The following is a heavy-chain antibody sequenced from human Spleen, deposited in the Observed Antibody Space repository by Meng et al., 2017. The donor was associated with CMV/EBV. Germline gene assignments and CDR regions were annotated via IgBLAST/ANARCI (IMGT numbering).Heavy chain of an antibody. Sequence: SVKVSCKASGGTFTSYVISWVRQAPGQGLEWMGGIIPILRRENYAERFQGRVTITADKSTNTGYMELSSLRSEDTAVYYCAREAIAARTADDYYYGMDVWGQGTTVTVSS. J-gene: IGHJ6*02. D-gene: IGHD6-6*01. CDR1: GGTFTSYV. CDR3: AREAIAARTADDYYYGMDV. V-gene: IGHV1-69*10. CDR2: IIPILRRE.